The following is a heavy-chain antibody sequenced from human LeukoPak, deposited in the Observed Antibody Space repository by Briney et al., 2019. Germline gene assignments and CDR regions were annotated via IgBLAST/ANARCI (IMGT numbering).Heavy chain of an antibody. J-gene: IGHJ4*02. CDR2: INPNSGGT. D-gene: IGHD2-2*01. V-gene: IGHV1-2*02. CDR1: GYSFRNYG. Sequence: ASVKVSCKASGYSFRNYGMHWVRQAPGQRLEWMGWINPNSGGTNYAQKFQGRVTMTRDTSISTAYMELSRLRSDDTAVYYCARGLYCSSTSCYRTDLDYWGQGTLVTVSS. CDR3: ARGLYCSSTSCYRTDLDY.